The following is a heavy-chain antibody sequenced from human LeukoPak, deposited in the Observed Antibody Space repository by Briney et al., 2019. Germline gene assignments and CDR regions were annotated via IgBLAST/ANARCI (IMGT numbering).Heavy chain of an antibody. CDR3: ARGYCSGGSCYLEYFQH. J-gene: IGHJ1*01. Sequence: PSETLSLTCTVSGDSISSYYWSWIRQPPGKGLEWIGYIYYSGSTNYNPSLKSRVTISVDTSKNQFSLKLSSVTAADTAVYYCARGYCSGGSCYLEYFQHRGQGTLVTVSS. D-gene: IGHD2-15*01. V-gene: IGHV4-59*01. CDR1: GDSISSYY. CDR2: IYYSGST.